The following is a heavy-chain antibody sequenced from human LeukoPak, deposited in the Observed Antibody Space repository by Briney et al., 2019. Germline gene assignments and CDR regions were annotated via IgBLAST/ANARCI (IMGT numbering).Heavy chain of an antibody. J-gene: IGHJ5*02. D-gene: IGHD2-2*01. Sequence: ASVKVSCKASGYTFTSYGISWVRQAPGQGLEWMGWISGYNGNTKYAQKFQGRVTMTTDTSTTTAYMELRSLRSDDTAVYYCAKDVGSTSTNWFDPWGQGTLVTVSS. CDR2: ISGYNGNT. CDR3: AKDVGSTSTNWFDP. V-gene: IGHV1-18*01. CDR1: GYTFTSYG.